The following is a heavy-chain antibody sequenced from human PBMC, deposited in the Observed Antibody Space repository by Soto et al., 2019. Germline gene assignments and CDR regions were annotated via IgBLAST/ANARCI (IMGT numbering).Heavy chain of an antibody. J-gene: IGHJ4*02. V-gene: IGHV3-49*04. CDR3: TRASSLEFDF. CDR2: IRRNAYGGTT. CDR1: GFTFGDYA. Sequence: GGSLRLSCTTSGFTFGDYALSWVRQAPGKGLEWVGFIRRNAYGGTTDYAASVKGRFTISRDDSKSIAYLQMNSLRTEDTALYYCTRASSLEFDFWGQGTLVTVSS. D-gene: IGHD3-16*01.